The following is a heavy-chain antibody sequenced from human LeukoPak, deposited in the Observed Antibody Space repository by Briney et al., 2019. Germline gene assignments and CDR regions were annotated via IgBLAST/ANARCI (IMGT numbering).Heavy chain of an antibody. CDR3: ARADFWSGYQHFDY. CDR2: IYSGGST. J-gene: IGHJ4*02. Sequence: PGGSLRLSCAASGFTVSSNYMSWVRQAPGKGLEWVSVIYSGGSTYYADSVKGRFTISRDNSKNTLYLQMNSLRAEDTAVYYCARADFWSGYQHFDYWGQGTLATVSS. D-gene: IGHD3-3*01. CDR1: GFTVSSNY. V-gene: IGHV3-66*02.